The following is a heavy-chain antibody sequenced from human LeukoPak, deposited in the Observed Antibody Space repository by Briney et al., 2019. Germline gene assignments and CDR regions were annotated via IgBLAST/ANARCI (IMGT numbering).Heavy chain of an antibody. J-gene: IGHJ5*02. D-gene: IGHD3-22*01. V-gene: IGHV3-49*04. CDR3: TRDFGSYYDSSGYYDTLNWFDP. CDR2: IRSKAYGGTT. Sequence: GGSLRLSCAASGSTFTSYWMTWVRQAPGKGLEWVGFIRSKAYGGTTEYAASVKGRFTISRDDSKSIAYLQMNSLKTEDTAVYYCTRDFGSYYDSSGYYDTLNWFDPWGQGTLVTVSS. CDR1: GSTFTSYW.